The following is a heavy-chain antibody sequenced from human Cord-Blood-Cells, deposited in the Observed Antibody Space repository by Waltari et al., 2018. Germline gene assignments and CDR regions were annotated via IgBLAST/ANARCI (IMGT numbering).Heavy chain of an antibody. Sequence: QVQLVQSGAEVKKPGSSVKVSCKASGGTFSSYAISWVRQAPGQGLEWMGGLMPIVGTANSAQKFQGRVTITADESTSTAYMELSSLRSEDTAVYYCARDGYYYGSRRGNAFDIWGQGTMVTVSS. CDR3: ARDGYYYGSRRGNAFDI. CDR1: GGTFSSYA. CDR2: LMPIVGTA. V-gene: IGHV1-69*01. J-gene: IGHJ3*02. D-gene: IGHD3-10*01.